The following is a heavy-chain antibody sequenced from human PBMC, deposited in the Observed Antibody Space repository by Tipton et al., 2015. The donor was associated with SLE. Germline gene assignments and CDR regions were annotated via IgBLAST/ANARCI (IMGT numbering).Heavy chain of an antibody. CDR2: INHSGST. J-gene: IGHJ6*03. CDR3: ARGQEGRVTMIVEYYYYYMDV. D-gene: IGHD3-22*01. V-gene: IGHV4-34*01. CDR1: GGSFSGYY. Sequence: LRLSCAVYGGSFSGYYWSWIRQPPGKGLEWIGEINHSGSTNYNPSLKSRVTISVDTSKNQFSLKLSSVTAADTAVYYCARGQEGRVTMIVEYYYYYMDVWGKGTTVTVSS.